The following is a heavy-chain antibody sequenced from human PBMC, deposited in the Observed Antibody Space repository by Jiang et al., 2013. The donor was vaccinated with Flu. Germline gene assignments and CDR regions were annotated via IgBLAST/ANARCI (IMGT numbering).Heavy chain of an antibody. D-gene: IGHD6-13*01. CDR1: GGSFSSYY. J-gene: IGHJ1*01. CDR2: INHSGST. V-gene: IGHV4-34*01. CDR3: ARSRYSSSRYPI. Sequence: LLKPSETLSLTCAVYGGSFSSYYWSWIRQPPGKGLEWIGEINHSGSTNYKASLKSRVTISVDTSKNQLSLNLNSVTAADTAVYYCARSRYSSSRYPIWGQGTLVTVSS.